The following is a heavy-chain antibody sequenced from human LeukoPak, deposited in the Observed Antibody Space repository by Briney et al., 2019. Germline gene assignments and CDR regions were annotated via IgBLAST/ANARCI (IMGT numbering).Heavy chain of an antibody. J-gene: IGHJ6*02. CDR3: ARSVPSGNYYYGMDV. CDR1: GGSISSSYYY. V-gene: IGHV4-39*07. CDR2: IYYSGST. D-gene: IGHD3-10*02. Sequence: SETLSLTCTVSGGSISSSYYYWGWIRQPPGKGLEWIGSIYYSGSTYYNPSLKSRITISVDTSKNQFSLKLSSVTAADTAVYYCARSVPSGNYYYGMDVWSQGTTVTVSS.